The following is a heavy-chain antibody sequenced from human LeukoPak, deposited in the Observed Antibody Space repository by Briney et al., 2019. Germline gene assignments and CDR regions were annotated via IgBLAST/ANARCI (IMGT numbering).Heavy chain of an antibody. Sequence: PSETLSLTCAVTGFSISSGGYSWNWIRHHPGRGLEWIGHIYHTGNTYYNPSLKSRLTISVDTSNNHISLKLTSVTAADTAVYHCAREGEYGDSDHWGQGTLVTVSS. D-gene: IGHD4-17*01. V-gene: IGHV4-31*11. CDR1: GFSISSGGYS. CDR2: IYHTGNT. CDR3: AREGEYGDSDH. J-gene: IGHJ5*02.